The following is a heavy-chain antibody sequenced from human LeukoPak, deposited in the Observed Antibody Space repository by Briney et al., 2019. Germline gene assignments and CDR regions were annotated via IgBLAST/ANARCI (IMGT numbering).Heavy chain of an antibody. CDR1: GGSISSVSYY. D-gene: IGHD3-3*01. CDR2: IYYSGST. J-gene: IGHJ5*02. CDR3: ARDPTDDFELPRTYNWFDP. Sequence: SETLSLTCTVSGGSISSVSYYWGWIRQPPGKGLEWIGSIYYSGSTYYNPSLRSRVTISIDTPMNQFSLKLSSVTAADTAVYYCARDPTDDFELPRTYNWFDPWGQGTLVTVSS. V-gene: IGHV4-39*07.